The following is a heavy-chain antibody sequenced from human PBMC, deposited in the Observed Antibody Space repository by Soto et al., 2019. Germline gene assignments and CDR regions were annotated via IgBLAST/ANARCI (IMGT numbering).Heavy chain of an antibody. D-gene: IGHD6-13*01. V-gene: IGHV1-46*01. J-gene: IGHJ4*02. CDR1: GYTFINYY. Sequence: QVQLVQSGAEVKKPGASVKLSCKASGYTFINYYIHWVRQAPGQGLEWMGIFNPTSVSTNYGQKFQGRVTLTVDTSTGTVYMELSSMGFEDTAVYYCARDLAAGDYWGQGTLVTVSS. CDR3: ARDLAAGDY. CDR2: FNPTSVST.